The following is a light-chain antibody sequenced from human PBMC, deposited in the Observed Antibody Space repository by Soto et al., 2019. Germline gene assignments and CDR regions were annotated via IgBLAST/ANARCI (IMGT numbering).Light chain of an antibody. CDR1: SSDVGDYNY. CDR2: EVS. CDR3: SSYAGSNNLYV. J-gene: IGLJ1*01. Sequence: QSVLTQPPSASGSPGQSVTISCTGTSSDVGDYNYVSWYQQHPGRAPKLMIYEVSKRPSGVPDRFSGSKSGNTASLTVSGLQAEDEAGYYCSSYAGSNNLYVFGTGTRSPS. V-gene: IGLV2-8*01.